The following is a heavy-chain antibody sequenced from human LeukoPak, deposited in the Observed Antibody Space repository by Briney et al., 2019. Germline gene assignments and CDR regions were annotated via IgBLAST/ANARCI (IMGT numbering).Heavy chain of an antibody. D-gene: IGHD1-26*01. CDR2: IYHSRST. CDR1: GYSISSGYY. J-gene: IGHJ4*02. CDR3: ARQSRYVGATTSVY. V-gene: IGHV4-38-2*01. Sequence: SETLSLTCAASGYSISSGYYWGWIRQPPGKGLEVFGIIYHSRSTYYNPSVKSRVTISVDTSKNQFSLKLSSVTAADTAVYYCARQSRYVGATTSVYWGQGTLVTVSS.